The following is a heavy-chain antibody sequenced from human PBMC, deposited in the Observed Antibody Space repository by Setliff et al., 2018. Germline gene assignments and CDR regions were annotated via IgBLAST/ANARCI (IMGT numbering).Heavy chain of an antibody. D-gene: IGHD2-15*01. Sequence: ASVKVSCKASGYIFKSYGISWVRQAPGQGLEWMGWISSYNDVTNYAQSFQGRVTMTTDTSKSAAYMDLRGLRSDDTAVYYCAISTLSICSGGSCPNAFDVWGQGTRGTVS. J-gene: IGHJ3*01. V-gene: IGHV1-18*01. CDR1: GYIFKSYG. CDR2: ISSYNDVT. CDR3: AISTLSICSGGSCPNAFDV.